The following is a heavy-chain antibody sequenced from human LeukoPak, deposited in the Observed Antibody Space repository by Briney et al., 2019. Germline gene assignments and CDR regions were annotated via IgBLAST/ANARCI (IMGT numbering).Heavy chain of an antibody. CDR2: INPSGGST. V-gene: IGHV1-46*01. Sequence: ASVKVSCKASGYTFTSYYMHWVRQAPGQGLEWMGIINPSGGSTSYAQKFQGRVTMTRDMSTSTAYMELSSLRSEDTAVYYCARDHSPGTAFGEGGPEAFDIWGQGTMVTVSS. CDR3: ARDHSPGTAFGEGGPEAFDI. CDR1: GYTFTSYY. D-gene: IGHD3-16*01. J-gene: IGHJ3*02.